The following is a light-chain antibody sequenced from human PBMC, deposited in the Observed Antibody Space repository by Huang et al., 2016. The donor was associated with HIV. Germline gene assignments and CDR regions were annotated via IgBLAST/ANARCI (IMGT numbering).Light chain of an antibody. CDR3: QQYDNWPET. CDR2: GAS. V-gene: IGKV3-15*01. J-gene: IGKJ2*01. Sequence: EIVMTQSPATLSVSPGERATLSCRASQSINNNVAWYQQKPGQAPRLLIYGASTRATDIPARFSGSGSGTEFTLTINSLQSEDSAVYYCQQYDNWPETFGQGTKLEIK. CDR1: QSINNN.